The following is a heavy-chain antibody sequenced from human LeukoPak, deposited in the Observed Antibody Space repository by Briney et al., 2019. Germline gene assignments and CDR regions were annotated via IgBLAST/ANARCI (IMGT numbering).Heavy chain of an antibody. CDR2: IIPILGIA. J-gene: IGHJ6*02. V-gene: IGHV1-69*04. Sequence: SVKVSCKASGGTFSSYAISWVRQAPGQGLEWMGRIIPILGIANYAQKFQGRVTITADKSTSTAYMELSSLRSEDTAVYYCARDIARGDGVTYYYYGMDVWGQGTTVTVSS. CDR3: ARDIARGDGVTYYYYGMDV. D-gene: IGHD5-18*01. CDR1: GGTFSSYA.